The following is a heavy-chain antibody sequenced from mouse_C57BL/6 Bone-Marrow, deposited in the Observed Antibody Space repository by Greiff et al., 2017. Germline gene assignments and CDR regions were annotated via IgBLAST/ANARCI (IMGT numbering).Heavy chain of an antibody. J-gene: IGHJ1*03. Sequence: VQLQQPGAELVMPGASVKLSCKASGYTFTSYWMPWVKQSPGQGLEWIGDIYPGSGSTNYNEKLKSKATLTVDTSSRTAYMQLSSLTSEDSAVYYWARPYYSNYWYGEVWGTGTTVTVTA. D-gene: IGHD2-5*01. CDR3: ARPYYSNYWYGEV. CDR2: IYPGSGST. V-gene: IGHV1-55*01. CDR1: GYTFTSYW.